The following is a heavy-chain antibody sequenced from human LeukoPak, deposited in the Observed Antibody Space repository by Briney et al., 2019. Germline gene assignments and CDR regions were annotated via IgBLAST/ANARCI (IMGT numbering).Heavy chain of an antibody. V-gene: IGHV1-69*04. CDR2: IIPIFGIA. J-gene: IGHJ3*02. CDR3: ARDDSSGYSVDIEDAFDI. Sequence: ASVKVSCKASGGTFSSYAISWVRQAPGQGLEWTGRIIPIFGIANYAQKFQGRVTITADKSTITAYMELSSLRSEDTVVYYCARDDSSGYSVDIEDAFDIWGQGTMVTVSS. CDR1: GGTFSSYA. D-gene: IGHD3-22*01.